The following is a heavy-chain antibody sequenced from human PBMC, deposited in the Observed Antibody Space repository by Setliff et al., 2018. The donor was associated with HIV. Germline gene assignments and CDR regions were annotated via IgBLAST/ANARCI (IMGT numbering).Heavy chain of an antibody. CDR1: GYTFTSYG. D-gene: IGHD3-10*01. V-gene: IGHV1-3*01. Sequence: ASVKVSCKASGYTFTSYGISWVRQVPGPRLEWMGWINAGDGNTKYSQNIQGRVSITRDTSATTVSMELSSLSSEDTAVYYCAKDEGSGVPDYWGQGSPVTVSS. CDR3: AKDEGSGVPDY. J-gene: IGHJ4*02. CDR2: INAGDGNT.